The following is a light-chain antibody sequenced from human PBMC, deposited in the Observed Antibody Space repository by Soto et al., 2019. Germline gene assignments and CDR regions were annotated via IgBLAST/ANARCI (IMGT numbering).Light chain of an antibody. V-gene: IGKV3-20*01. J-gene: IGKJ3*01. CDR1: QSVTTQ. CDR2: GAS. CDR3: QQYGSSPGLFT. Sequence: IVLTQSPGTLSLSPGERATLSCRASQSVTTQLAWYQQKPGQAPRLIIHGASSRATGVPDRITGSGSGTDFTLSISRLEPEDFAVYYCQQYGSSPGLFTFGPGTKVDIK.